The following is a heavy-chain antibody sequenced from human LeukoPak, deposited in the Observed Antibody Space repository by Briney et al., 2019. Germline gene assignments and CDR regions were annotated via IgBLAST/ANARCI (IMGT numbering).Heavy chain of an antibody. D-gene: IGHD1-14*01. J-gene: IGHJ3*02. CDR2: MNPNSGNT. Sequence: ASVKVFCKASGYTFTSYDINWVRQATGQGLEWMGWMNPNSGNTGYAQKFQGRVTITRNTSISTAYMELSSLRSEDTAVYYCARPAPTGAFDIWGQGTMVTVSS. CDR1: GYTFTSYD. V-gene: IGHV1-8*03. CDR3: ARPAPTGAFDI.